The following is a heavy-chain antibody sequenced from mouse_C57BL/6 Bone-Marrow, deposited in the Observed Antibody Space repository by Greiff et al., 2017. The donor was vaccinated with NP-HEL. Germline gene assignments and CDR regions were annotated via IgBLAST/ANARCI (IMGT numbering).Heavy chain of an antibody. J-gene: IGHJ4*01. CDR3: ARQDLLWLRRFY. Sequence: EVMLVESGGGLVQPGESLKLSCESNEYEFPSHDMSWVRKTPEKRLELVAAINSDGGSTYYPDTMERRFIISRDNTKKALYLQMSSLRSEDTALYYCARQDLLWLRRFYWGQGTSVTVSS. V-gene: IGHV5-2*03. CDR2: INSDGGST. D-gene: IGHD2-2*01. CDR1: EYEFPSHD.